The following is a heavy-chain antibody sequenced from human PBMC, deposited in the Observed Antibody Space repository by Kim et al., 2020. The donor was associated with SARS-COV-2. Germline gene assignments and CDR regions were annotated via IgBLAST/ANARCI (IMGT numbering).Heavy chain of an antibody. D-gene: IGHD2-2*01. CDR3: ARVVSNWFDP. CDR2: T. Sequence: TNYNPALKSRVTLSVDTSKSQFSRKLRSVTAADTAVYYCARVVSNWFDPWGQGTLVTVSS. J-gene: IGHJ5*02. V-gene: IGHV4-4*07.